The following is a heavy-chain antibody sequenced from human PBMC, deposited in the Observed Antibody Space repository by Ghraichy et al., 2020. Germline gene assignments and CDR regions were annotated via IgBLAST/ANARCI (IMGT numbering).Heavy chain of an antibody. D-gene: IGHD1-26*01. CDR2: ISSGGSTT. J-gene: IGHJ4*02. V-gene: IGHV3-48*03. CDR1: GFTFSSYE. Sequence: GESLNISCAASGFTFSSYEMNWVRQAPGKGLEWVSYISSGGSTTYYADSVKGRFTISRDNAKNSLYLQMNSLRAEDTAVYYCARGLRGSYYVFDFWGQGTLVTVSS. CDR3: ARGLRGSYYVFDF.